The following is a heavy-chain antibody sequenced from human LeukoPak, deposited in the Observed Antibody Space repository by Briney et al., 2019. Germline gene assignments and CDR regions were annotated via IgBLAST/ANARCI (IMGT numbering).Heavy chain of an antibody. CDR1: GGSISSSGYY. D-gene: IGHD3-10*01. CDR3: ARHDYGSGSYLEYY. V-gene: IGHV4-39*01. Sequence: PSETLSLTRTVSGGSISSSGYYWGWIRQPPGKGLEWIGSIYYSGSTYYNPSLKSRVTISVDTSKNQFSLKLSSVTAADTAVYYCARHDYGSGSYLEYYWGQGTLVTVSS. J-gene: IGHJ4*02. CDR2: IYYSGST.